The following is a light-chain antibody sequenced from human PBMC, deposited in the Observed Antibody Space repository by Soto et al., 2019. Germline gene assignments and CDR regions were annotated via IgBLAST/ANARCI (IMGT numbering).Light chain of an antibody. J-gene: IGKJ1*01. V-gene: IGKV3-20*01. CDR3: QQYGSLSWT. Sequence: EIVLTQSPGTLSLSPGERATLSCRASQSVTSNYLAWYQQKPGQAPRLLIYGASSRATGIPDRFSGGGSGTDFTLTISRLEPEDFAVYYCQQYGSLSWTFGQGTKVEIK. CDR1: QSVTSNY. CDR2: GAS.